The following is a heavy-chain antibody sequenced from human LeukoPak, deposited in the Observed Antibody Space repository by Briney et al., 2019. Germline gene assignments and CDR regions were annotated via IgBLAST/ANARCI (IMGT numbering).Heavy chain of an antibody. J-gene: IGHJ4*02. D-gene: IGHD4-17*01. CDR1: GYTLTELS. CDR3: ATFDYGDRDFGY. Sequence: ASVKVSCKVSGYTLTELSMHWVRQAPGKGLEWMGGFDPEDGETIYAQKFQGRVTMTEDTSTDTAYMELSSLRSEDTAVYYCATFDYGDRDFGYWGQGTLVTVSS. CDR2: FDPEDGET. V-gene: IGHV1-24*01.